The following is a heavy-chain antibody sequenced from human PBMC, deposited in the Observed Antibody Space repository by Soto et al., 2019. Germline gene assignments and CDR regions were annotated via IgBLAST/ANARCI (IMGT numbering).Heavy chain of an antibody. J-gene: IGHJ6*03. CDR2: ISAYNGNT. CDR1: GYTFTSYG. CDR3: ARDLGDYDFWSGYLNYYYMDV. Sequence: ASVNVSCKASGYTFTSYGISWVRQAPGRGLEWMGWISAYNGNTNYAQKLQGRVTMTTDTSTNTAYMELRSLRSDDTAVYYCARDLGDYDFWSGYLNYYYMDVWGKGTTVTV. D-gene: IGHD3-3*01. V-gene: IGHV1-18*01.